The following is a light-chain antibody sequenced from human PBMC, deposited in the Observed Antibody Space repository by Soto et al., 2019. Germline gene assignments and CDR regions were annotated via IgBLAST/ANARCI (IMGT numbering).Light chain of an antibody. J-gene: IGLJ2*01. CDR2: EVS. Sequence: QSALTQPASMSGSPGQSITISCTGTSSDVGGYNYVSWYQQHPDRAPKLIIYEVSNRPSGVSIRFSGSKSANTASLTISGLLAEDEADYYCSSYSTTYTLLFGGGTKLTVL. V-gene: IGLV2-14*01. CDR3: SSYSTTYTLL. CDR1: SSDVGGYNY.